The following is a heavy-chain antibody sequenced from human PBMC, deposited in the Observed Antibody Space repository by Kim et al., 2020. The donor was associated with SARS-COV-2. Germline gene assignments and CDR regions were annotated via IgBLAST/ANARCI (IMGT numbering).Heavy chain of an antibody. CDR2: INPSGGST. CDR3: ARDCLPTNSTGGSDY. V-gene: IGHV1-46*01. Sequence: ASVKVSCKASGYTFTSYYMHWVRQAPGQGLEWMGIINPSGGSTSYAQKFQGRVTMTRDTSTSTVYMELSSLRSEDTAVYYCARDCLPTNSTGGSDYWGQGTLVTVSS. D-gene: IGHD4-4*01. CDR1: GYTFTSYY. J-gene: IGHJ4*02.